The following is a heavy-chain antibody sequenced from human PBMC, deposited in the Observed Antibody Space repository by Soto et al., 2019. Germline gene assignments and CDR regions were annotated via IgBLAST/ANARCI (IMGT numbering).Heavy chain of an antibody. J-gene: IGHJ6*02. CDR1: GFTFSSLA. D-gene: IGHD2-2*01. Sequence: QVQLVESEGGVVQPGRSLRLSCAASGFTFSSLAMHWVRQAPVKGLEWVAVISSDGSKKYYADSVEGRFTISRDNSKNTLYLQMNSLRAEDTAVYYCASELPAPSGYYYGLDVWGQGTTVTVSS. CDR2: ISSDGSKK. V-gene: IGHV3-30-3*01. CDR3: ASELPAPSGYYYGLDV.